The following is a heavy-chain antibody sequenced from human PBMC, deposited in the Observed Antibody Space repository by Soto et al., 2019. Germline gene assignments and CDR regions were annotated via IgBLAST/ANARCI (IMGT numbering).Heavy chain of an antibody. D-gene: IGHD1-20*01. CDR1: GGSISSGGYY. CDR3: AREAPRAGMGVDY. CDR2: IYYSGST. J-gene: IGHJ4*02. V-gene: IGHV4-31*03. Sequence: PSETLSLTCTVSGGSISSGGYYWSWIRQHPGKGLEWIGYIYYSGSTYYNPSLKSRVTISVDTSKNQFSLKLSSVTAADTAVYYCAREAPRAGMGVDYWGQGTLVTVSS.